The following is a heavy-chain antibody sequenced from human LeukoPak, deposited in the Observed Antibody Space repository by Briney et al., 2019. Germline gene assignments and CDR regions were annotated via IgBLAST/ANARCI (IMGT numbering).Heavy chain of an antibody. CDR3: AKGGVTILSYFDY. CDR2: ISYDGSNK. Sequence: GRSLRLSCAASGFTFSSYGMHWVRQAPGKGLEWVAVISYDGSNKYYADPVKGRFTISRDNSKNTLYLQMNSLRAEDTAVYYCAKGGVTILSYFDYWGQGTLVTVSS. V-gene: IGHV3-30*18. D-gene: IGHD3-3*01. CDR1: GFTFSSYG. J-gene: IGHJ4*02.